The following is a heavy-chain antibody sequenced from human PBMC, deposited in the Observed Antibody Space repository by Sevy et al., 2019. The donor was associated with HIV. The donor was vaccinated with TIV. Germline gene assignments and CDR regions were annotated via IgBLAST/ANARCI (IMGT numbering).Heavy chain of an antibody. CDR2: INSDGSST. Sequence: GGSLRLSCTASGFTFSRYWMHWVRQAPGKGLVWVSRINSDGSSTSYADSVKGRFTISRDNAKNTLYLQMNSLRAEDTAVYYCARCYYDSSGIDYWGQGTLVTVSS. D-gene: IGHD3-22*01. V-gene: IGHV3-74*01. CDR1: GFTFSRYW. J-gene: IGHJ4*02. CDR3: ARCYYDSSGIDY.